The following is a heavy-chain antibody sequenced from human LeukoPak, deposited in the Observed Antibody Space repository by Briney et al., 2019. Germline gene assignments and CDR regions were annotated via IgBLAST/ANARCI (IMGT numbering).Heavy chain of an antibody. CDR3: ARIDRDFYYMDV. J-gene: IGHJ6*03. Sequence: PGGSLRLFCEASGFSFSTREMNWVRQAPGKGPEWVSYIISSGSTIYYADSVQGRFTTSRDNAKNLLFLQMNSLRPEDTGVYYCARIDRDFYYMDVWGKGTTVTVSS. V-gene: IGHV3-48*03. D-gene: IGHD3-10*01. CDR1: GFSFSTRE. CDR2: IISSGSTI.